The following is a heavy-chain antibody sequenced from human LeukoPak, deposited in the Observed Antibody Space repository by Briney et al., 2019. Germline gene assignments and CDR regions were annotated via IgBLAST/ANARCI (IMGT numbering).Heavy chain of an antibody. Sequence: GGSLRLSCAAPGFTFSSSGMSWVRQTPGKGLEWVSGISGSGGSAYYADSVKGRFTISRDNSKNTLYLQMNSLRAEDTAVYYCAKKYSTGLDPWGQGTLVTVSS. CDR2: ISGSGGSA. V-gene: IGHV3-23*01. CDR3: AKKYSTGLDP. CDR1: GFTFSSSG. J-gene: IGHJ5*02. D-gene: IGHD1-26*01.